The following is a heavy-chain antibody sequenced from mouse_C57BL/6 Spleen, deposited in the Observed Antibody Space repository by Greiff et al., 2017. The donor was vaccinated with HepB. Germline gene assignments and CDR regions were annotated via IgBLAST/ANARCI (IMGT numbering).Heavy chain of an antibody. CDR3: TREGGSSPYYAMDY. D-gene: IGHD1-1*01. J-gene: IGHJ4*01. Sequence: EVMLVESGEGLVKPGGSLKLSCAASGFTFSSYAMSWVRQTPEKRLEWVAYISSGGDYIYYADTVKGRFTISRDNARNTLYLQMSSLKSEDTAMYYCTREGGSSPYYAMDYWGQGTSVTVSS. CDR2: ISSGGDYI. V-gene: IGHV5-9-1*02. CDR1: GFTFSSYA.